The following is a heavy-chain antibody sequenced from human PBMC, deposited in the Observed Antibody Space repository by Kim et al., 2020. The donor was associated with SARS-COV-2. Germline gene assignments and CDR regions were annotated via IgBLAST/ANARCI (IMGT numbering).Heavy chain of an antibody. CDR3: ASVDIVATTPRF. D-gene: IGHD5-12*01. V-gene: IGHV4-39*01. J-gene: IGHJ4*02. Sequence: YYNPSLKSRVTISVDTSKNQFSLKLSSVTAADTAVYYCASVDIVATTPRFGGQGTLVTVSS.